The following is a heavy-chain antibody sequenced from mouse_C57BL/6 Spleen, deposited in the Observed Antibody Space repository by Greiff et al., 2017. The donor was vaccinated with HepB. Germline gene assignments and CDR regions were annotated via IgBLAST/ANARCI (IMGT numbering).Heavy chain of an antibody. CDR2: IYPSDSET. Sequence: QVQLQQPGAELVRPGSSVKLSCKASGYTFTSYWMDWVKQRPGQGLEWIGNIYPSDSETHYNQKFKDKATLTVDKSSSTAYMQLSSLTSEDSAVYYWARGEEIYDYEDAMDYWGQGTSVTVSS. CDR3: ARGEEIYDYEDAMDY. CDR1: GYTFTSYW. V-gene: IGHV1-61*01. D-gene: IGHD2-4*01. J-gene: IGHJ4*01.